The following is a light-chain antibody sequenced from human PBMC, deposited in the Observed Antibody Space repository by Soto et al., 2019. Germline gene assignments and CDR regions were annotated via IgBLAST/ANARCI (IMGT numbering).Light chain of an antibody. V-gene: IGKV1-27*01. CDR3: QKYNSTPYT. CDR2: AAS. CDR1: QGLGNN. Sequence: DIQMTQSPSSLSASVGDRVTITCRASQGLGNNLAWDQQKPGKGPELLIYAASSLQSGVPSRFSGSGSGTDFTLTISSLQSEDVATYYCQKYNSTPYTFGPGTKVDIK. J-gene: IGKJ3*01.